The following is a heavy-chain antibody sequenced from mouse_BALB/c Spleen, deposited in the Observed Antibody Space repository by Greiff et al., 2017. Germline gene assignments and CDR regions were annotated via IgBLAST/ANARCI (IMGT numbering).Heavy chain of an antibody. CDR1: GFAFSSYD. Sequence: EVHLVESGGDLVKPGGSLKLSCAASGFAFSSYDMSWVRQTPEKRLEWVAYISSGGGSTYYPDTVKGRFTISRDNPKNTLFLQMTSLRSEDTAMYYCARSVDRAMDYWGQGTSVTVSS. V-gene: IGHV5-12-1*01. CDR3: ARSVDRAMDY. CDR2: ISSGGGST. J-gene: IGHJ4*01. D-gene: IGHD1-1*01.